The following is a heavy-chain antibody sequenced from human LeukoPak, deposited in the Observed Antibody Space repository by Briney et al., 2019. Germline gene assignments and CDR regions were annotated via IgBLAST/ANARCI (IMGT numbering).Heavy chain of an antibody. V-gene: IGHV3-9*01. CDR1: GVTFDDYA. J-gene: IGHJ6*03. CDR2: ISWNSGNI. Sequence: GGSLRLSCAGSGVTFDDYAMHWGRQTPGKGLEWVSGISWNSGNIAYADFVGGRFTISSDNAKTSLSLQMNSLSDEDTAVYYCAKDAYGGATFFYYMDVWGKGTTVAVSS. CDR3: AKDAYGGATFFYYMDV. D-gene: IGHD2/OR15-2a*01.